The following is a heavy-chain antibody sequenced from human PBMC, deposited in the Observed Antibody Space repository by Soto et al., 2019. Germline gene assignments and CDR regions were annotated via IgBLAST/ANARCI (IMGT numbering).Heavy chain of an antibody. CDR1: GGTFSSYT. J-gene: IGHJ6*02. V-gene: IGHV1-69*02. Sequence: QVQLVQSGAEVKKPGSSVKVSCKASGGTFSSYTISWVRQAPGQGLEWMGRIIPILGIANYAQKFQGRVTITADKSTSTAYMELSSLRSEDTAVYYCARGGWGWLNGMDVWGQGTTVTVSS. D-gene: IGHD3-22*01. CDR2: IIPILGIA. CDR3: ARGGWGWLNGMDV.